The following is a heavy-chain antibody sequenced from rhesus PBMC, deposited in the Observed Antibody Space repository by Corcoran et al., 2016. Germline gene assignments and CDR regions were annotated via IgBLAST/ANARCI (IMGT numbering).Heavy chain of an antibody. CDR3: ARDQLAGNY. Sequence: QVQLQESGPGLVKPSETLSLTCAVSCASISSYWWSWIRQPPGKGLEWIGEINGNSGSNYYNPSLKSRVTSSKDASKNQFSLKLSSGTAADTAVYYCARDQLAGNYWGQGVLVTVSS. J-gene: IGHJ4*01. V-gene: IGHV4-80*01. CDR2: INGNSGSN. CDR1: CASISSYW. D-gene: IGHD4-29*01.